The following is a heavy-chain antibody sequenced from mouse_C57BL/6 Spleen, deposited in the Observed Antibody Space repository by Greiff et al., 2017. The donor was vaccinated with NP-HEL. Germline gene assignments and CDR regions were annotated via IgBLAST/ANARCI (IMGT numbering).Heavy chain of an antibody. Sequence: QVQLQQSGPELVKPGASVKISCKASGYAFSSSWMNWVKQRPGKGLEWIGRIYPGDGDTNYNGKFKGKATLTADKSSSTAYMQLSSLTSEDSAVYFCARSGSNYLYYFDYWGQGTTLTVSS. V-gene: IGHV1-82*01. CDR3: ARSGSNYLYYFDY. D-gene: IGHD2-5*01. CDR2: IYPGDGDT. CDR1: GYAFSSSW. J-gene: IGHJ2*01.